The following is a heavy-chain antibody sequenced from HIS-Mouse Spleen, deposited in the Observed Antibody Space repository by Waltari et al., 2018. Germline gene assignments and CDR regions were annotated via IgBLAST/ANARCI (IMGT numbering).Heavy chain of an antibody. V-gene: IGHV4-39*07. J-gene: IGHJ2*01. CDR3: AREIPYSSSWYDWYFDL. CDR1: GGSISSSSYY. CDR2: IYYSGTT. Sequence: QLQLQESGPGLVKPSETLSLTCTVSGGSISSSSYYWGWIRQPPGKGLAWIGSIYYSGTTYYTPPLTSRVTISVAPSTNQFCLKLSSVTAADTAVYYCAREIPYSSSWYDWYFDLWGRGTLVTVSS. D-gene: IGHD6-13*01.